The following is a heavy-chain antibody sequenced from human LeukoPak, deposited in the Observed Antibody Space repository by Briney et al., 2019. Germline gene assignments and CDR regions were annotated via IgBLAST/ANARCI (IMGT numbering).Heavy chain of an antibody. D-gene: IGHD3-22*01. V-gene: IGHV3-74*01. CDR3: ARGPPRRDYYDSSGYFGYFDY. CDR1: GFTFSSFW. CDR2: INTDGRST. J-gene: IGHJ4*02. Sequence: GGSLRLSCAASGFTFSSFWMLWVGPDPGKGLAWVSRINTDGRSTIHADSVRGRFPISRDNAKNTLYLQMNNVRAEDTAVYYCARGPPRRDYYDSSGYFGYFDYWGQGTLVTVSS.